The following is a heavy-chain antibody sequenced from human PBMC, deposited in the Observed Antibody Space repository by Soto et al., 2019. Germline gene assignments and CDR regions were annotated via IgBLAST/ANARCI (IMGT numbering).Heavy chain of an antibody. CDR3: ARARVLRYFDWLLQADDAFDI. V-gene: IGHV1-8*01. J-gene: IGHJ3*02. Sequence: ASVKVSCKASGYTFTSYDINWVRQATGQGLEWMGWMNPNSGNTGYAQKFQGRVTMTRNTSISTAYMELSSLRSEDTAVYYCARARVLRYFDWLLQADDAFDIWGQGTMVTV. D-gene: IGHD3-9*01. CDR1: GYTFTSYD. CDR2: MNPNSGNT.